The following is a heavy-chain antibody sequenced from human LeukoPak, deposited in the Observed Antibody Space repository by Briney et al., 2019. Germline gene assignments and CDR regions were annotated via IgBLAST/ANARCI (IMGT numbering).Heavy chain of an antibody. CDR2: INHSGST. V-gene: IGHV4-34*01. Sequence: SETLSLTCAVYGGSFSGYYWSWIRQPPGKGLEWIGEINHSGSTNYNPSLKSRVTISVDRSKNQFSLKLNSVTAADTAVYYCARGPSYRLTTVDYWGQGTLVTVSS. D-gene: IGHD4/OR15-4a*01. J-gene: IGHJ4*02. CDR3: ARGPSYRLTTVDY. CDR1: GGSFSGYY.